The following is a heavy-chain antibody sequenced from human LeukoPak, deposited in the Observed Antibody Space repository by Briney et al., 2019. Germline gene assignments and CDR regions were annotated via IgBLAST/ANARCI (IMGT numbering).Heavy chain of an antibody. CDR3: ARGNRLVNWFDP. CDR2: IYYSGST. D-gene: IGHD3-16*01. Sequence: SETLSLTCTVSGGSISSSSYYWGWIRQPPGKGLEWIGSIYYSGSTYYNPSLKSRVTISVDTSKNQFSLKLSSVTAADTAVYYCARGNRLVNWFDPWGQGTLVTVSS. J-gene: IGHJ5*02. V-gene: IGHV4-39*01. CDR1: GGSISSSSYY.